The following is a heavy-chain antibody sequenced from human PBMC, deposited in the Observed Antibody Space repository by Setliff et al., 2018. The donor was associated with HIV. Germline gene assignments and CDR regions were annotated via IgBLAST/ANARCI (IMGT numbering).Heavy chain of an antibody. CDR1: GGTFSSCS. D-gene: IGHD3-9*01. CDR3: TREVDYDLLTGHLDY. Sequence: SVKVSCKASGGTFSSCSITWVPQAPGQGLECMGGIIPIFGTANYPQKFQGRSTITADESTTTAYMELSSLKSEDTAVYSCTREVDYDLLTGHLDYWGQGALVTVSS. CDR2: IIPIFGTA. J-gene: IGHJ4*02. V-gene: IGHV1-69*13.